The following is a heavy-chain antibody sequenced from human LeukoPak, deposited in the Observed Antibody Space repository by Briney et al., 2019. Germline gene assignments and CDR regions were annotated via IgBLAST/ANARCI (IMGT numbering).Heavy chain of an antibody. CDR2: ISWNSGSI. D-gene: IGHD3-16*01. J-gene: IGHJ6*02. CDR3: AKDMGGPQPYYYYYGMDV. V-gene: IGHV3-9*01. Sequence: GRSLRLSCAASGFTFDDYAMHWVRQAPGKGLEWVSGISWNSGSIGYADSVKGRFTISRDNAKNSLYLQMNSLRAEDTASYYCAKDMGGPQPYYYYYGMDVWGQGTTVTVSS. CDR1: GFTFDDYA.